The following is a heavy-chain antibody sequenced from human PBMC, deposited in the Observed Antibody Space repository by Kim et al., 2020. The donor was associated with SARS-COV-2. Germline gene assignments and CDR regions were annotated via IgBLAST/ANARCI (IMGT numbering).Heavy chain of an antibody. J-gene: IGHJ4*02. D-gene: IGHD3-9*01. CDR2: IYPGDSDT. CDR1: GYSFTSYW. Sequence: GESLKISCKGSGYSFTSYWIGWVRQMPGKGLEWMGIIYPGDSDTRYSPSFQGQVTISADKSISTAYLQWSSLKASDTAMYYCAGGADTVYYDILTGYPVDWGQGTLVTVSS. V-gene: IGHV5-51*01. CDR3: AGGADTVYYDILTGYPVD.